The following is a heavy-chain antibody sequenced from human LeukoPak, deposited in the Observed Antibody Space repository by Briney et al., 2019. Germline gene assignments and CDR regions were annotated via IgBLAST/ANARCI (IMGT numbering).Heavy chain of an antibody. CDR2: ISYDGSNK. J-gene: IGHJ4*02. V-gene: IGHV3-30*03. Sequence: PGGSLRLSCAASGFTFSSYSMNWVRQAPGKGLEWVAVISYDGSNKYYADSVKGRFTISRDNSKNTLYLQMNSLRAEDTAVYYCATHTVPYYWGQGTLVTVSS. CDR1: GFTFSSYS. D-gene: IGHD4-17*01. CDR3: ATHTVPYY.